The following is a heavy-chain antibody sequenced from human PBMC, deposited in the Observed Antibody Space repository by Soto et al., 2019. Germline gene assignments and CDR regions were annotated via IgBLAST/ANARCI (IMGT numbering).Heavy chain of an antibody. D-gene: IGHD2-21*02. J-gene: IGHJ5*02. Sequence: QVQLQQWGAGLLKPSETLSLTCAVYGGSFSGYYWSWIRQPPGKGLEWIGEINHSGSTNYNPSLNSRVTTSVDTSKNQFSLKLSPVTAADTAVYCCARGRIAVVTRLGRFDPWGQGTLVTVSS. CDR3: ARGRIAVVTRLGRFDP. CDR2: INHSGST. CDR1: GGSFSGYY. V-gene: IGHV4-34*01.